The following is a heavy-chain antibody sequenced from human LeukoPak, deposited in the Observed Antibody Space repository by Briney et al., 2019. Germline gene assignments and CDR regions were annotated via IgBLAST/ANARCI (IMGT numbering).Heavy chain of an antibody. CDR3: ARDCSGGSCYSYDFDY. CDR2: ISSTSSTI. D-gene: IGHD2-15*01. V-gene: IGHV3-48*02. J-gene: IGHJ4*02. CDR1: GFTFSTYS. Sequence: GGSLRLSCAASGFTFSTYSMNWVRQALGKGLQWLSYISSTSSTIYYADSVKGRFTISRDNAKNSLYLQMNSLRDEDTAVYYCARDCSGGSCYSYDFDYWGQGSLVTVSS.